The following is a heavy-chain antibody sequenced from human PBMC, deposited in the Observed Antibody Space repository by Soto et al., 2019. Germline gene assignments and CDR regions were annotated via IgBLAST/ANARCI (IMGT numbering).Heavy chain of an antibody. CDR1: GFTFSSYS. CDR3: ARDGWQLDPFDY. J-gene: IGHJ4*02. V-gene: IGHV3-21*01. D-gene: IGHD6-6*01. CDR2: ISTGSSYK. Sequence: EVQLVESGGGLVKPGGSLRLSCAASGFTFSSYSMNWVRQATGKGLEWISAISTGSSYKYYADSVKGRVTISRDNANNSRYLQMNSLRAEDTAVYDCARDGWQLDPFDYWGQGTLVTVS.